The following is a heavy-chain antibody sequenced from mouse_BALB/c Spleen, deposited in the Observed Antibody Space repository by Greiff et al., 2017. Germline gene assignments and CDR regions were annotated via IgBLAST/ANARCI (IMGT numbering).Heavy chain of an antibody. J-gene: IGHJ2*01. D-gene: IGHD1-1*01. CDR2: ISSGGSYT. CDR3: TRDGITTVVAPSYFDY. V-gene: IGHV5-6-4*01. Sequence: DVMLVESGGGLVKPGGSLKLSCAASGFTFSSYTMSWVRQTPEKRLEWVATISSGGSYTYYPDSVKGRFTISRDNAKNTLYLQMSSLKSEDTAMYYCTRDGITTVVAPSYFDYWGQGTTLTVSS. CDR1: GFTFSSYT.